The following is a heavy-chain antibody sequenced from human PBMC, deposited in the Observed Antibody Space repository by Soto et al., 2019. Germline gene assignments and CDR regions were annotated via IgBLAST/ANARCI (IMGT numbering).Heavy chain of an antibody. CDR1: GDTYTGYV. CDR3: ARGTWGHDY. V-gene: IGHV1-3*01. Sequence: ASVKVCCEESGDTYTGYVRRWVRQAPGQRLEWMGWINGGIDYTKYSQKFQGRVTITRDTSANTAYMELSSLSYEDTAIYYCARGTWGHDYWGQGTLVTVSS. CDR2: INGGIDYT. D-gene: IGHD3-16*01. J-gene: IGHJ4*02.